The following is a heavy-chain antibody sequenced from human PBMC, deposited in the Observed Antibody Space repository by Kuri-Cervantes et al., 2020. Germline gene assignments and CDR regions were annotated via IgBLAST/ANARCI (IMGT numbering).Heavy chain of an antibody. Sequence: SQTLSLTCAVCGYSISSGYYWDWIRQPPGKGLEWIGSMCHSGSTYHKPSLKSRVTISVDTSKKQFSLKLSSVTAADTAVYYCARVDCSSTNCHGSYVFDVWGQGTMVTVSS. V-gene: IGHV4-38-2*01. CDR2: MCHSGST. CDR3: ARVDCSSTNCHGSYVFDV. CDR1: GYSISSGYY. D-gene: IGHD2-2*01. J-gene: IGHJ3*01.